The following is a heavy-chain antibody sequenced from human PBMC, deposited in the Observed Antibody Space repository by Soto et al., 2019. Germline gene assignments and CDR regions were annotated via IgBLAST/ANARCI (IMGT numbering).Heavy chain of an antibody. Sequence: PGGSLRLSCAASGFTSSSYGMHWVRQVPGEGLEWVAVISYDGSNKYYADSVKGRFTISRDNSKNTLFLQMNSLRGEDTAVYYCAKESYSSSSYYYGMDVWGQGTTVTVSS. V-gene: IGHV3-30*18. CDR3: AKESYSSSSYYYGMDV. CDR2: ISYDGSNK. CDR1: GFTSSSYG. J-gene: IGHJ6*02. D-gene: IGHD6-6*01.